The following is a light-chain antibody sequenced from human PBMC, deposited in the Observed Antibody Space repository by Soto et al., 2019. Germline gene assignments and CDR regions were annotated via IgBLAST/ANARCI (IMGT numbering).Light chain of an antibody. Sequence: DIQMTQSPSSLSASVGDRVTITCRASQSFSSYLNWYQQKPGKAPKPLIYAASSLQSGVPSRFSGSGSGTDLTLTISSLQPEDFATYYCQQSYSTPWTFGQGTKVDIK. CDR1: QSFSSY. V-gene: IGKV1-39*01. CDR2: AAS. CDR3: QQSYSTPWT. J-gene: IGKJ1*01.